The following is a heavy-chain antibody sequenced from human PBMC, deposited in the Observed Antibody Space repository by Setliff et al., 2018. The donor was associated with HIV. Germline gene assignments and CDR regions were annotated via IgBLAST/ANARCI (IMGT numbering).Heavy chain of an antibody. V-gene: IGHV3-30*02. Sequence: QTGGSLRLSCAASGFTFSNSGMHWVRQAPGKGLEWVTFIRYDESDKDYADSAKGRFTISRDDSKNTVYLQMNSLRTEDSAVYYCARALRGSGEDSWGQGTLV. CDR2: IRYDESDK. CDR1: GFTFSNSG. CDR3: ARALRGSGEDS. J-gene: IGHJ5*01. D-gene: IGHD3-10*01.